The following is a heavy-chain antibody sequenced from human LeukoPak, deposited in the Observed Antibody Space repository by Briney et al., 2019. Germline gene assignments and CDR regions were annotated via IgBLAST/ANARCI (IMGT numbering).Heavy chain of an antibody. D-gene: IGHD3-9*01. Sequence: GGSLRLSCVVSEFNFRNYWMSWVRQAPGKGLEWISYISSDSTIIHYADSVKGRFTISRDDAKSSLYLQMNSLRAEDTAIYYCAKVPRQHDNWFDPWGQGTLVTVSS. CDR3: AKVPRQHDNWFDP. V-gene: IGHV3-48*01. CDR2: ISSDSTII. CDR1: EFNFRNYW. J-gene: IGHJ5*02.